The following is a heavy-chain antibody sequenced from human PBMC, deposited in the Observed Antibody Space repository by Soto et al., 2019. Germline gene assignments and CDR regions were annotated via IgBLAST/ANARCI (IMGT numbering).Heavy chain of an antibody. D-gene: IGHD3-10*02. V-gene: IGHV4-31*02. Sequence: PGKGLEWIGYIYYSGSTYYKPSLKSRVTISVDTSKNQFSLKLSSVTAADTAVYYCARSMFPWGRGTLVSVFS. J-gene: IGHJ5*02. CDR3: ARSMFP. CDR2: IYYSGST.